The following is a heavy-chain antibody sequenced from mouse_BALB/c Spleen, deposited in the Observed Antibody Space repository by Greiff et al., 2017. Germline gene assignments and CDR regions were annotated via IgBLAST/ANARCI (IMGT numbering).Heavy chain of an antibody. J-gene: IGHJ2*01. CDR1: GFNIKDTY. CDR2: IDPANGNT. Sequence: QLQQSGAELVKPGASVKLSCTASGFNIKDTYMHWVKQRPEQGLEWIGRIDPANGNTKYDPKFQGKATITADTSSNTAYLQLSSLTSEDTAVYYCARADYDGRFDYWGQGTTLTVSS. D-gene: IGHD2-4*01. CDR3: ARADYDGRFDY. V-gene: IGHV14-3*02.